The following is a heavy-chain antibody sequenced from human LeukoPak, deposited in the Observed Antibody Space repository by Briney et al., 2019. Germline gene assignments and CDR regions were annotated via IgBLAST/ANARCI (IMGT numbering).Heavy chain of an antibody. J-gene: IGHJ2*01. CDR3: ARSNAYCSSTSCYLSGWYFDL. V-gene: IGHV4-59*01. D-gene: IGHD2-2*01. CDR1: GGSISSYF. CDR2: IYYTGST. Sequence: PSETLSLTCAVSGGSISSYFWTWIRQPPGKGLEWIGYIYYTGSTNINPSLKSRVTISVDTSKNQFSMKLNSVTAADTAVYYCARSNAYCSSTSCYLSGWYFDLWGRGTLVTVSS.